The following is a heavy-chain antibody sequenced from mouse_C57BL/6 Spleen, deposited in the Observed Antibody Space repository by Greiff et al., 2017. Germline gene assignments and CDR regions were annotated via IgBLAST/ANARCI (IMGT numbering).Heavy chain of an antibody. J-gene: IGHJ4*01. CDR2: ISSGGSYT. V-gene: IGHV5-6*01. CDR3: ARQSGYAMDY. Sequence: EVKLVESGGDLVKPGGSLKLSCAASGFTFSSYGMSWVRQTPDKRLEWVATISSGGSYTYYPDSVKGRFTISRDNAKNTLYLQMSSLKSEDTAMYYCARQSGYAMDYWGQGTSVTVSS. D-gene: IGHD3-1*01. CDR1: GFTFSSYG.